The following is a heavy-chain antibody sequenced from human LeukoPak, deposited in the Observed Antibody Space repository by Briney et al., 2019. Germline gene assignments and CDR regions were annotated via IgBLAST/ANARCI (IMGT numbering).Heavy chain of an antibody. J-gene: IGHJ4*02. CDR3: ARRSSGYLGVDY. Sequence: ASVKVSCKASGGTFSCYAISWVRQAPGQGLEWMGGIIPIFGTANYAQKFQGRVTITTDESTSTAYMELSSLRSEDTAVYYCARRSSGYLGVDYWGQGTLVTVSS. V-gene: IGHV1-69*05. CDR1: GGTFSCYA. CDR2: IIPIFGTA. D-gene: IGHD3-22*01.